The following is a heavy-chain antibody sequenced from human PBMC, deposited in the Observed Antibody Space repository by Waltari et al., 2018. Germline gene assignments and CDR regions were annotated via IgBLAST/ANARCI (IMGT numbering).Heavy chain of an antibody. Sequence: QVQLQQWGAGLLKPSETLSLTCAVYGGSFSGSYWCWIRQPPGKGLEWIGEINHSGSTNYNPSLKSRVTISVDTSKNQFSLKLSSVTAADTAVYYCARVRRVPRYYFDYWGQGTLVTVSS. J-gene: IGHJ4*02. D-gene: IGHD3-3*01. CDR3: ARVRRVPRYYFDY. CDR2: INHSGST. CDR1: GGSFSGSY. V-gene: IGHV4-34*01.